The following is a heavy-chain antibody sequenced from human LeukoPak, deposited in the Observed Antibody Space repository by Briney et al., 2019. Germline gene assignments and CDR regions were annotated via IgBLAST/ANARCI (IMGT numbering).Heavy chain of an antibody. V-gene: IGHV3-23*01. CDR3: ARVVRRYSSSSSYFDY. Sequence: GGSLRLSCAASGFTFSSYAMSWVRQAPGKGLEWVSAISGSGGSTYYADSVKGRFTISRDNAKNSLYLQMNSLRAEDTAVYYCARVVRRYSSSSSYFDYWGQGTLVTVSS. D-gene: IGHD6-6*01. CDR2: ISGSGGST. CDR1: GFTFSSYA. J-gene: IGHJ4*02.